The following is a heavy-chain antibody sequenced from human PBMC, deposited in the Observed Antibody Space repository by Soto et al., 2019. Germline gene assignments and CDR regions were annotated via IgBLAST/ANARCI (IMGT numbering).Heavy chain of an antibody. Sequence: GAPVKVSCQASGYTFSSYGISWVRQAPGQGLEWMGWISAYNGNTNYAQKLQGRVTMTTDTSTSTAYMELRSLRSDDTAVYYCARESSSSCHDYWGQGTLVTVSS. CDR1: GYTFSSYG. J-gene: IGHJ4*02. CDR2: ISAYNGNT. D-gene: IGHD6-13*01. CDR3: ARESSSSCHDY. V-gene: IGHV1-18*01.